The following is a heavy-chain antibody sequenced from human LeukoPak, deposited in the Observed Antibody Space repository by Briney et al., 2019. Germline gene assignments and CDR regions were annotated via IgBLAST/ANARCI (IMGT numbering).Heavy chain of an antibody. J-gene: IGHJ4*02. Sequence: PGGSLRLSCAASGLTVSSNYMSWVRQARGKGLEWVSVIYSGGSTYYADSVKGRFTISRDNSKNTLYLQMNSLRAEDTAVYYCARDWNGRGLFDYWGQGTLVTVSS. V-gene: IGHV3-53*01. D-gene: IGHD1-1*01. CDR2: IYSGGST. CDR3: ARDWNGRGLFDY. CDR1: GLTVSSNY.